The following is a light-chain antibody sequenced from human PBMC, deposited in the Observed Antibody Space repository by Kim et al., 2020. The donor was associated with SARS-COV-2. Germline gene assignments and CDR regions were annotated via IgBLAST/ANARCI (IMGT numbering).Light chain of an antibody. CDR3: QAWDSSVV. CDR1: KLGDKY. Sequence: VSVSPGQTASLTGSGDKLGDKYSGWYQQKQGQSPVLVIYQDSKRPSGIPERFSGSNSGNTATLTISGTQAMDEADYYCQAWDSSVVFGGGTQLTVL. CDR2: QDS. V-gene: IGLV3-1*01. J-gene: IGLJ2*01.